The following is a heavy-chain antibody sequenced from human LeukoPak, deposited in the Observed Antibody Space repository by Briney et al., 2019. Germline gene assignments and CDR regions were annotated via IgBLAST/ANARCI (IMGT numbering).Heavy chain of an antibody. CDR2: TYPGDSNT. V-gene: IGHV5-51*01. D-gene: IGHD6-19*01. Sequence: GESLKISCKVSGYSFTAYWIGWVRQMPGMGLEWVAITYPGDSNTVYSPSFQGQVTISADTSISTAYLQWNSLRASDTAMYFCVRHPQRSGWSHFDYWGQGTLVTGSP. CDR3: VRHPQRSGWSHFDY. CDR1: GYSFTAYW. J-gene: IGHJ4*02.